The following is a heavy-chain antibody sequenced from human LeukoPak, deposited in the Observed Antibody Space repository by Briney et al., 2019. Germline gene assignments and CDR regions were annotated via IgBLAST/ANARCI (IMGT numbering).Heavy chain of an antibody. CDR1: GFIFSSYG. V-gene: IGHV3-30*18. J-gene: IGHJ5*02. Sequence: AGGSLRLSCAAYGFIFSSYGMHWVRQAPGKGLEWVAVISYDESNKYYADSVKGRFIISRDNSKNTLYLQMNSLRPEDTAVYYCAKDHSGSYYPNWFDPWGQGTRVTVSS. CDR3: AKDHSGSYYPNWFDP. CDR2: ISYDESNK. D-gene: IGHD1-26*01.